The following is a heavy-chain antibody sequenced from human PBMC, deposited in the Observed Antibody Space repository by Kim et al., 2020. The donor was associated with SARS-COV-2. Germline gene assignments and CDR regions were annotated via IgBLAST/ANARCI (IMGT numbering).Heavy chain of an antibody. CDR1: GGTFSSYA. J-gene: IGHJ5*02. Sequence: SVKVSCKASGGTFSSYAISWVRQAPGQGLEWMGGIIPIFGTANYAQKFQGRVTITADESTSTAYMELSSLRSEDTAVYYCARGPRRALLRYFDWPKMPGFDPWGQGTLVTVSS. V-gene: IGHV1-69*13. CDR3: ARGPRRALLRYFDWPKMPGFDP. D-gene: IGHD3-9*01. CDR2: IIPIFGTA.